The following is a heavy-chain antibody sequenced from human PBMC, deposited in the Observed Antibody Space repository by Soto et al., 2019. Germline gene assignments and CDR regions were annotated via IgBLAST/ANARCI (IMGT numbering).Heavy chain of an antibody. CDR2: ISYDGSNK. CDR3: AKFRFLEWLSPYYYGMDV. D-gene: IGHD3-3*01. Sequence: GGSLRLSCAASGFTFSSYGMHWVRQAPGKGLEWVAVISYDGSNKYYADSVKGRFTISRDNSKNTLYLQMNSLRAEDTAVYYCAKFRFLEWLSPYYYGMDVWGQGTTVTVSS. J-gene: IGHJ6*02. CDR1: GFTFSSYG. V-gene: IGHV3-30*18.